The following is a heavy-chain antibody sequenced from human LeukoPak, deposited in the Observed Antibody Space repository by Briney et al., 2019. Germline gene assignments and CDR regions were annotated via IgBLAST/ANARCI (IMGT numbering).Heavy chain of an antibody. J-gene: IGHJ4*02. CDR1: GFTFSSYS. Sequence: GGSLRLSCAASGFTFSSYSMNWVRQAPGKGLEWVSYISSSSSTIYYADSVKGRFTISRDNSKNTLYLQMNSLRAEDTAVYYCAKAFGWELTDSVDYWGQGTLVTVSS. D-gene: IGHD1-26*01. V-gene: IGHV3-48*01. CDR3: AKAFGWELTDSVDY. CDR2: ISSSSSTI.